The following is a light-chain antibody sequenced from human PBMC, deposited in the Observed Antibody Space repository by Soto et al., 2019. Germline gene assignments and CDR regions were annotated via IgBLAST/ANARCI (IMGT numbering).Light chain of an antibody. Sequence: DVQMTQSPSSLSASVGDRVTITCRASQSVSTYLNWYQLKPGKAPKFLIYGASTLQSGVPSTFSGSGSRTEFTLTISSLQPEDFAIYYCQQTHSSPPTFGGGTKVDIK. CDR1: QSVSTY. V-gene: IGKV1-39*01. CDR3: QQTHSSPPT. J-gene: IGKJ4*01. CDR2: GAS.